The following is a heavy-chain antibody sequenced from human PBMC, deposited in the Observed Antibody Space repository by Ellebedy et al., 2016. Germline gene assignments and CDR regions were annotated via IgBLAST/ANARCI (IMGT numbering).Heavy chain of an antibody. CDR3: ARSGSNYYFDY. J-gene: IGHJ4*02. CDR2: ISSSGSTI. D-gene: IGHD3-10*01. Sequence: GGSLRLSCAAPGFTFSDYYMSWIRQAPGKGLEWVSYISSSGSTIYYADSVKGRFTISRDNAKNSLYLQMNSLRAEDTAMYYCARSGSNYYFDYWGQGTLVTVSS. V-gene: IGHV3-11*01. CDR1: GFTFSDYY.